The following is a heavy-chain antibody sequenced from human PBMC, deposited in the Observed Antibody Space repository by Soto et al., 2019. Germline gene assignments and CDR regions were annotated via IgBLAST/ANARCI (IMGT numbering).Heavy chain of an antibody. CDR2: IYSGGST. Sequence: ESGGDLVQPGGSLRLSCAASGFTVSNNYMSWVRQAPGKGLEWVSLIYSGGSTYYADSVKGRFTISRDSSKNTVYLQMNSLRAEDTAMYYCAAYSHQGYWGQGTLVTVSS. V-gene: IGHV3-66*01. D-gene: IGHD3-16*01. CDR1: GFTVSNNY. J-gene: IGHJ4*02. CDR3: AAYSHQGY.